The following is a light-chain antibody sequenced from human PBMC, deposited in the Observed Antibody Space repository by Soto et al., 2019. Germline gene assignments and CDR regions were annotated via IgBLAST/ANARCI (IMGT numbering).Light chain of an antibody. V-gene: IGLV2-14*01. CDR2: EVS. Sequence: QSALTQPSSVSGSPGQSITISCTGTSSDVGGYNYVSWYQHHPGKAPKLMIYEVSNRPSGVSDRFSGSKSGNTASLTISGLQAEDEADYYCSSYTTNNTYVFGTGTKVTVL. CDR3: SSYTTNNTYV. J-gene: IGLJ1*01. CDR1: SSDVGGYNY.